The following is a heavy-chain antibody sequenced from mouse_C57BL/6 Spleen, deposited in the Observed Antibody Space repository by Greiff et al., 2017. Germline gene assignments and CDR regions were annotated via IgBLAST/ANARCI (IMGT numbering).Heavy chain of an antibody. CDR2: IYPRSGNT. CDR1: GYTFTSYG. D-gene: IGHD1-1*01. V-gene: IGHV1-81*01. J-gene: IGHJ4*01. Sequence: VKLQQSGAELARPGASVKLSCKASGYTFTSYGISWVKQRTGQGLEWIGEIYPRSGNTYYNEKFKGKATLTADKSSSTAYMGLRSLTSEDSAVYFCARGGYGSSYDAMDYWGQGTSVTVSS. CDR3: ARGGYGSSYDAMDY.